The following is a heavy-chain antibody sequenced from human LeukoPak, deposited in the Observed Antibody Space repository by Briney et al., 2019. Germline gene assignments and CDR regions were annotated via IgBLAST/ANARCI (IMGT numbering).Heavy chain of an antibody. CDR1: GFTFSSYA. D-gene: IGHD3-10*01. Sequence: GGSLRLSCAASGFTFSSYAMHCVRQAPGKGLEWVAVISYDGSNKYYADSVKGRFTISRDNSKNTLYLQMNSLRAEDTAVYYCARERPYYYGSGSYYNGYYFDYWGQETLVTVSS. CDR2: ISYDGSNK. J-gene: IGHJ4*02. V-gene: IGHV3-30*04. CDR3: ARERPYYYGSGSYYNGYYFDY.